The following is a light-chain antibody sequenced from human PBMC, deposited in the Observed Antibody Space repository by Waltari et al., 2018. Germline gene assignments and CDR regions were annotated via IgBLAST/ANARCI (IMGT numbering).Light chain of an antibody. Sequence: ETVVTQSPGTLSVSPGERATLSCRTSPRIGSSLAWYQQKPGPVPRLLIYHASTRATGIPARFSGSGSETEFTLTISSLQSEDSAVYYCQQYNNWPPGTFGQGTRVEV. J-gene: IGKJ1*01. CDR2: HAS. CDR1: PRIGSS. CDR3: QQYNNWPPGT. V-gene: IGKV3D-15*01.